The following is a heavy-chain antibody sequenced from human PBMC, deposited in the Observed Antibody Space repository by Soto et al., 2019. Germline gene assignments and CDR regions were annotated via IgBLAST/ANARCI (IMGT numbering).Heavy chain of an antibody. CDR3: AGDLSGGSSWYEFDS. CDR1: GDPIRTSY. J-gene: IGHJ4*02. Sequence: PSETLSLTCTVSGDPIRTSYWSWIRQSPGKGLEWIGYIHYTGSTNSNPSLKSRVTISADTSKNQFSLKVASVTSADTAVYYCAGDLSGGSSWYEFDSWGQGTLVTVSS. D-gene: IGHD6-13*01. V-gene: IGHV4-59*01. CDR2: IHYTGST.